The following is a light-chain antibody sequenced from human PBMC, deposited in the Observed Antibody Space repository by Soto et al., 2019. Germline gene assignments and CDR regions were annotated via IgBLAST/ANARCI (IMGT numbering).Light chain of an antibody. Sequence: DIPLTQSPSFLYASVGERVTITCRASQGISTYLAWYQQRPGKAPKLLIYDASTLQSGVPSRFSGSRSGTEFTLTISSLQPEDFATYYCQQLNGYVALTFGGGTKVEIK. J-gene: IGKJ4*01. V-gene: IGKV1-9*01. CDR2: DAS. CDR1: QGISTY. CDR3: QQLNGYVALT.